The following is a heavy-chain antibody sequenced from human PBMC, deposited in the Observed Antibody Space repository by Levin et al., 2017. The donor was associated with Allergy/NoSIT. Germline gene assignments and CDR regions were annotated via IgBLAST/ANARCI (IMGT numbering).Heavy chain of an antibody. J-gene: IGHJ6*03. CDR2: INHSGST. CDR1: GGSFSGYY. Sequence: GSLRLSCAVYGGSFSGYYWSWIRQPPGKGLEWIGEINHSGSTNYNPSLKSRVTISVDTSKNQFSLKLSSVTAADTAVYYCARGEEDYYYYYMDVWGKGTTVTVSS. V-gene: IGHV4-34*01. CDR3: ARGEEDYYYYYMDV.